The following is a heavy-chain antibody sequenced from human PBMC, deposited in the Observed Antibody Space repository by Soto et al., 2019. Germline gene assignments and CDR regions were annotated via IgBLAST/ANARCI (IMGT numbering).Heavy chain of an antibody. CDR3: ARVQATNCSGGSCYSVGAFDI. CDR2: IIPILGIA. Sequence: SVKVSCKASGGTFSSYTISWVRQAPGQGLEWMGRIIPILGIANYAQKFQGRVTITADKSTSTAYMELSSLRSEDTAVYYCARVQATNCSGGSCYSVGAFDIWGQGTMVTVSS. CDR1: GGTFSSYT. J-gene: IGHJ3*02. V-gene: IGHV1-69*02. D-gene: IGHD2-15*01.